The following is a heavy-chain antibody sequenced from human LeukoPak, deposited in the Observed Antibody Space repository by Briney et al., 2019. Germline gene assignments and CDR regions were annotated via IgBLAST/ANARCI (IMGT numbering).Heavy chain of an antibody. Sequence: PGGSLSLSCAASGFTVSNNYMNWVRQAPGEGMEWVSLIFSHGETSYADSVKGRFTISRDNSKNTLYLQMNGLRVEDTAVYYCARDPPAVSINTYAWGQGTLVTVSS. J-gene: IGHJ4*02. CDR3: ARDPPAVSINTYA. V-gene: IGHV3-66*01. CDR2: IFSHGET. D-gene: IGHD2-8*01. CDR1: GFTVSNNY.